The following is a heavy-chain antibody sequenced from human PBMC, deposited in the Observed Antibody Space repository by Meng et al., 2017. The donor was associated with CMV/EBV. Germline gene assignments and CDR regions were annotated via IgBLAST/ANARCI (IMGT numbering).Heavy chain of an antibody. V-gene: IGHV1-8*01. J-gene: IGHJ4*02. Sequence: ASVTVSCKASGYTFTSYDINWVRQATGQGLAWMGWMNPNSGNTGYAQKFQGRVTMTRNTSISTAYMELSSLRSEDTAVYYRARGRYNYDFWSGNQGSYFDYWGQGTLVTVSS. CDR1: GYTFTSYD. D-gene: IGHD3-3*01. CDR3: ARGRYNYDFWSGNQGSYFDY. CDR2: MNPNSGNT.